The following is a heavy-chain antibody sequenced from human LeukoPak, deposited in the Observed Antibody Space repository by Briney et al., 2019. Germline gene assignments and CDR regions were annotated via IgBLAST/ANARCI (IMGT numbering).Heavy chain of an antibody. J-gene: IGHJ4*02. CDR3: ARVPTNSYGFGQ. CDR2: INEDGASA. D-gene: IGHD5-18*01. Sequence: GGSLRLSCAASGFGFSVYWMHWVRQAPGKGLVWVARINEDGASASHADSVKGRFTISRDNAKNTPYLQMNSLTVEDTAVYYCARVPTNSYGFGQWGQGSLVTVSS. CDR1: GFGFSVYW. V-gene: IGHV3-74*01.